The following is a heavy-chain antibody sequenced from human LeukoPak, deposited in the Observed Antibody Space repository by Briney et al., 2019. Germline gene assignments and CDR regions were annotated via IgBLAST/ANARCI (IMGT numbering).Heavy chain of an antibody. CDR3: ARGRSSTPNSSGYYYY. CDR1: GGSISSGDYY. D-gene: IGHD3-22*01. Sequence: SETLSLTCTVSGGSISSGDYYWRWSRQPPGKGLEWIGYIYYSGSTYYNPSLKSRVTISVDTSKNQFSLKLSSVTAADTAVYYCARGRSSTPNSSGYYYYWGQGTLVTVSS. CDR2: IYYSGST. J-gene: IGHJ4*02. V-gene: IGHV4-30-4*01.